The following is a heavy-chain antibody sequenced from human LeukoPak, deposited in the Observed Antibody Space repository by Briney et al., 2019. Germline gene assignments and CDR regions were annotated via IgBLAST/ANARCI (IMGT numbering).Heavy chain of an antibody. CDR2: INHSGST. D-gene: IGHD2-2*01. J-gene: IGHJ5*02. CDR3: ARGGGYCSSTSCYRNWFDP. CDR1: GGSFSGYY. Sequence: SETLSLTCAVYGGSFSGYYWSWIRQPPGKGLEWIGEINHSGSTNYNPSLKSRVTISVDTSKNQFSLKLSSVTAADTAVYYCARGGGYCSSTSCYRNWFDPWSQGTLVTVSS. V-gene: IGHV4-34*01.